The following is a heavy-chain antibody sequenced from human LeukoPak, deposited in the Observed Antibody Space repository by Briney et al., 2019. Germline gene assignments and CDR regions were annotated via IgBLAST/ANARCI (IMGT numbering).Heavy chain of an antibody. D-gene: IGHD3-22*01. CDR3: ARDFLHVYYYDSTGYVRGAFDI. J-gene: IGHJ3*02. Sequence: ASVKVSCKASGYTFSDYFVHWVRQAPGQGLEWVGLINPNGGVTHYAQKFQGRVTMTRVTSINTAYMELSRLRSDDTAVYYCARDFLHVYYYDSTGYVRGAFDIWGQGTMVTVSS. V-gene: IGHV1-2*02. CDR2: INPNGGVT. CDR1: GYTFSDYF.